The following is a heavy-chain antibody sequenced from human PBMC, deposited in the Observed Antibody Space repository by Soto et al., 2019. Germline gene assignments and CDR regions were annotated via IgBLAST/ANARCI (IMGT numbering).Heavy chain of an antibody. CDR3: TAFLEGGEYCANSAFDY. CDR1: GFSFTSSS. V-gene: IGHV1-58*01. CDR2: IVVGTGHT. Sequence: GASVKVSCKASGFSFTSSSVQWVRQARGQRLEWIGWIVVGTGHTNYAQKFQERVTISTYMYTNTAYMEVNSLRFDDTAVYYCTAFLEGGEYCANSAFDYWGQGTLVTVSS. J-gene: IGHJ4*02. D-gene: IGHD3-16*01.